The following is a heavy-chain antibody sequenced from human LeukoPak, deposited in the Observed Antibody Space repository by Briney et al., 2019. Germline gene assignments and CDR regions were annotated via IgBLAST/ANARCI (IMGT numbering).Heavy chain of an antibody. V-gene: IGHV1-2*02. D-gene: IGHD3-22*01. CDR3: ARDVYYYDSSGGW. Sequence: GASVKVSCKASGYTFTGYYMYWVRQAPGQGLEWMGWINPNSGGTNYAQKFQGRVTMTRDTSISTAYMELSRLRSDDTAVYYCARDVYYYDSSGGWWGQGTLVTVSS. J-gene: IGHJ4*02. CDR1: GYTFTGYY. CDR2: INPNSGGT.